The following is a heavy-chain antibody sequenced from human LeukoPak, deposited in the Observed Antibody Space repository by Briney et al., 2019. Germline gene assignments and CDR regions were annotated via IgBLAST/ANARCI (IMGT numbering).Heavy chain of an antibody. J-gene: IGHJ4*02. CDR1: GGSFSGYY. V-gene: IGHV4-34*01. Sequence: PSETLSLTCAVYGGSFSGYYWSWIRQPPGKGLEWIGEINHSGSTNYNPSLKSRVTISVDTSKNQFSLKLSSVTAADTAVYYCARAHGGSYSTPFDYWGQGTLVTVSS. CDR2: INHSGST. D-gene: IGHD1-26*01. CDR3: ARAHGGSYSTPFDY.